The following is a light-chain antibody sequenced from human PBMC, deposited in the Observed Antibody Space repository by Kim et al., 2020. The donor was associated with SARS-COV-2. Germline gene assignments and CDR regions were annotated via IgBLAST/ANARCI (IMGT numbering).Light chain of an antibody. J-gene: IGKJ2*01. V-gene: IGKV3-20*01. CDR3: QQYGSSPPYT. Sequence: FPGERATLSCRASQSVSNHYLAWYQHKPGQAPRLLIYGASSRATGIPDRFSGSGSGTDFTLSISKMEPEDSAVYYCQQYGSSPPYTFGQGTKLEI. CDR1: QSVSNHY. CDR2: GAS.